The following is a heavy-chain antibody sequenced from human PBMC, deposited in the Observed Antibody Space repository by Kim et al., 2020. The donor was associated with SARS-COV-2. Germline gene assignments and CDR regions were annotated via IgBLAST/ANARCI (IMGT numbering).Heavy chain of an antibody. J-gene: IGHJ4*02. CDR3: ARRGSSGSYFRYFDY. V-gene: IGHV4-39*01. Sequence: PSLKSRVTISVDTSKNQFSLKLSSVTAADTAVYYCARRGSSGSYFRYFDYWGQGTLVTVSS. D-gene: IGHD1-26*01.